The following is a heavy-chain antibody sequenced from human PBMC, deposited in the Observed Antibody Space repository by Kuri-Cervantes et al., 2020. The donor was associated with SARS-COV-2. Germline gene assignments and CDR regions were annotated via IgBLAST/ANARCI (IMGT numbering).Heavy chain of an antibody. V-gene: IGHV4-30-4*08. J-gene: IGHJ4*02. CDR1: GGSISSGDYY. Sequence: SETLSLTCTVSGGSISSGDYYWSWIRQPPGKGLEWIGYIYYSGSTYYNPSLKSRVTISVDTSKNQLSLKLTSVTASDTAVYYCARDLAPVAGTTSDNWGQGTLVTVSS. D-gene: IGHD6-19*01. CDR2: IYYSGST. CDR3: ARDLAPVAGTTSDN.